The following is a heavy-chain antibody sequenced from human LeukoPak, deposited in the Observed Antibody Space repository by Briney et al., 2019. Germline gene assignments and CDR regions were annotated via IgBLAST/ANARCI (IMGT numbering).Heavy chain of an antibody. D-gene: IGHD3-10*01. CDR3: ARAVTMVRGVSLVGDAFDI. J-gene: IGHJ3*02. CDR2: IYYSGST. V-gene: IGHV4-59*01. Sequence: SETLSLTCTVSGGSISSYYLSWIRQPPGKGLEWIGYIYYSGSTNYNPSLTSRVTISVDTSKNQFSLKLSSVTAADTAVYYCARAVTMVRGVSLVGDAFDIWGQGTMVTVSS. CDR1: GGSISSYY.